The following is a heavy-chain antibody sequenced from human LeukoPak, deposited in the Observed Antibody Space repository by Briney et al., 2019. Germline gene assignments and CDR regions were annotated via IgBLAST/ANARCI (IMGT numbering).Heavy chain of an antibody. Sequence: GGSLRLSCAASGFTFSWMHWVRQAPGKGLVWVPRINSEGSSTSYADSVKGRFTISRDNARNTLFLQMNSLRAEDTAVYYCARARDGYNYSRQFDYWGQGTLVIVSS. D-gene: IGHD5-24*01. CDR2: INSEGSST. CDR1: GFTFSW. V-gene: IGHV3-74*01. CDR3: ARARDGYNYSRQFDY. J-gene: IGHJ4*02.